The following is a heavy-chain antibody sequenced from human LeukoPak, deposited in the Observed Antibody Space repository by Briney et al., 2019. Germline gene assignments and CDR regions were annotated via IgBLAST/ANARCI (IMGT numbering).Heavy chain of an antibody. J-gene: IGHJ4*02. Sequence: SETLSLTCAVYGGSFSGYYWSWIRQPPGKGLEWVGEINHSGSTNYNPSLKSRVTISVDTSTTQFSLKLSSVTAADTAVYYCARDSGYQDYWGQGTLVTVSS. CDR2: INHSGST. V-gene: IGHV4-34*01. CDR3: ARDSGYQDY. CDR1: GGSFSGYY. D-gene: IGHD3-22*01.